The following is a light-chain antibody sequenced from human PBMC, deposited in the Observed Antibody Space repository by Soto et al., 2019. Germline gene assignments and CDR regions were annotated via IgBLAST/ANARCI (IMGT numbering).Light chain of an antibody. Sequence: DIVLPQSPATLSLSPGERATLTCGASQSVSSFLAWYQQKPGQAPRLPTYGASIRATGIPARFSGIVSGTDFTLTIISLETADFAVYYGQQRSNWPPITFGQGTRLEI. J-gene: IGKJ5*01. CDR3: QQRSNWPPIT. CDR1: QSVSSF. V-gene: IGKV3-11*01. CDR2: GAS.